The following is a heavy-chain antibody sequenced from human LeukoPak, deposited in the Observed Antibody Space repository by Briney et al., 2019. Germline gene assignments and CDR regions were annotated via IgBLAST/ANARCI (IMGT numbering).Heavy chain of an antibody. CDR3: ARDPLDSSGWSRDWYFDL. V-gene: IGHV4-39*07. CDR1: GGSIGSTNYY. J-gene: IGHJ2*01. Sequence: SETLSLTCTVSGGSIGSTNYYWGWIRQPPGKGLEWIGSMYYNGSAYYNPSLKSRVTMSVDTSKNQFSLKLSSVTAADTAVYYCARDPLDSSGWSRDWYFDLWGRGTLVTVSS. D-gene: IGHD6-19*01. CDR2: MYYNGSA.